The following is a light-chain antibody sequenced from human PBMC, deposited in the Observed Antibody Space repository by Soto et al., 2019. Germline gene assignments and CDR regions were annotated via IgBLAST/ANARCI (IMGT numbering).Light chain of an antibody. Sequence: EIVLTQFPGTLSLSPGERGTLSCRASQSVGRSHLTWYQQKPGQAPRLLIYGASSRAAGIPDRFNGSGSGTDFTLTISRLEPEDSAVYYCQSYGGSSWTFGQGTKVEIK. CDR2: GAS. J-gene: IGKJ1*01. V-gene: IGKV3-20*01. CDR1: QSVGRSH. CDR3: QSYGGSSWT.